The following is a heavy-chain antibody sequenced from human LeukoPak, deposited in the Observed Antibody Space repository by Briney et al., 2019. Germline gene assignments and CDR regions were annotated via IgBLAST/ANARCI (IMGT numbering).Heavy chain of an antibody. V-gene: IGHV3-21*01. J-gene: IGHJ4*02. D-gene: IGHD3-3*02. CDR3: AREFSTVGNFDY. CDR1: GFTFSRFS. CDR2: IYFTGNHI. Sequence: AGGSLRLSCATSGFTFSRFSMRWVRQAPGKGLEWVSSIYFTGNHISYADSVKGRFTISRDNANNSVYLQMNGLRAKDTAVYYCAREFSTVGNFDYWGQGTLVTVSS.